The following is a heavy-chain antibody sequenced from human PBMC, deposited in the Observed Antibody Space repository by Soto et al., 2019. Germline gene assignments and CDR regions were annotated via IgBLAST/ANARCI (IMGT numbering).Heavy chain of an antibody. Sequence: PGGSLRLSCAASGFTFSSYSMNWVRQAPGKGLEWVSSISSSSSYIHYADSVKGRFTISRDNAKNSLYLQMNSLRAEDTAVYYCARVRGHCSSTSCFIWGAFRLTMDVWGQGTTVTVSS. D-gene: IGHD2-2*01. J-gene: IGHJ6*02. CDR2: ISSSSSYI. V-gene: IGHV3-21*01. CDR1: GFTFSSYS. CDR3: ARVRGHCSSTSCFIWGAFRLTMDV.